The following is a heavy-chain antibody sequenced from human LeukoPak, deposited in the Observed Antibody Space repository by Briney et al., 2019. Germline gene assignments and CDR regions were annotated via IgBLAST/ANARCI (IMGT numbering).Heavy chain of an antibody. CDR2: ISHSSSTI. V-gene: IGHV3-48*01. CDR1: GFTFSSYS. CDR3: ARDRLHYGEYEKTFDY. D-gene: IGHD4-17*01. J-gene: IGHJ4*02. Sequence: GGSLRLSCAASGFTFSSYSMNWVRQAPGKGLEWVSYISHSSSTIYYADSVKGRFTISRDSAEKSLYLQMNSLRAEDSAVYYCARDRLHYGEYEKTFDYWGQGTLVTVSS.